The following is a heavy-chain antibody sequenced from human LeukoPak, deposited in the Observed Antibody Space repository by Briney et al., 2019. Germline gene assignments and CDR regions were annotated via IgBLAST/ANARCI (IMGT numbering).Heavy chain of an antibody. V-gene: IGHV4-39*01. Sequence: SETLSLTCTVSGDSINSRSYYWGWIRQPPGKGLEWVGSIYFSGITYCNQSLRSPVTISVDTSGHQFSLRVISVTAADTAVYYCARHFPHMDYSGWKQGWFDPWGQGTLVTVSS. CDR3: ARHFPHMDYSGWKQGWFDP. CDR2: IYFSGIT. J-gene: IGHJ5*02. CDR1: GDSINSRSYY. D-gene: IGHD6-19*01.